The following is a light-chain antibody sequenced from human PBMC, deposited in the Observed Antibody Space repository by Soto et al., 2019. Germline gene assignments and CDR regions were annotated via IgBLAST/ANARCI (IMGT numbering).Light chain of an antibody. Sequence: DIVLTQSPATLSLSPGERATLSCRASQSVSSQLAWYQQKPGQAPRLLMYDASSRATGIPARFSGSGSGTDFTLTISSLEPEDFAVYYCQQSSDWPLTFGGGTKVDIK. CDR3: QQSSDWPLT. V-gene: IGKV3-11*01. J-gene: IGKJ4*01. CDR1: QSVSSQ. CDR2: DAS.